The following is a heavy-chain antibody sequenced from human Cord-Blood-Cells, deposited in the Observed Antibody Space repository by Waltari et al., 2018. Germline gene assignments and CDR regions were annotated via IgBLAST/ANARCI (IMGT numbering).Heavy chain of an antibody. CDR3: ATTKRTIFGVVSQQRFDY. Sequence: QVQLGQSGAEVKKPGASVKVSCKASWYTFNGYYMHWVRQAPGQGLEWMGWSTPNSGGTNYAQKFQGRVTMTRETSISTAYMELSRLRSDDTAVYYCATTKRTIFGVVSQQRFDYRGQGTLVTVSS. V-gene: IGHV1-2*02. CDR1: WYTFNGYY. CDR2: STPNSGGT. J-gene: IGHJ4*02. D-gene: IGHD3-3*01.